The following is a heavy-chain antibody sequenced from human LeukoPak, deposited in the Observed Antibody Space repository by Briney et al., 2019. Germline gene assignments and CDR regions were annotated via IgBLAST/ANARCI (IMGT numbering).Heavy chain of an antibody. Sequence: GGSLRLSCAASGFTFSSYWMHWVRQGPGKGLVWVSHIYSDGSRTTYADSVKGRFTISGDNAKNPLYLQMNKLRAQDTAVYYCARSGRGGAFDIWGEGTMVTVSS. J-gene: IGHJ3*02. CDR2: IYSDGSRT. CDR1: GFTFSSYW. V-gene: IGHV3-74*01. D-gene: IGHD1-26*01. CDR3: ARSGRGGAFDI.